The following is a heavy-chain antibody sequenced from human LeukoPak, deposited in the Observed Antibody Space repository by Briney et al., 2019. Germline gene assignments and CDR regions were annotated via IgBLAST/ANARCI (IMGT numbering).Heavy chain of an antibody. CDR1: GYAFTTYA. CDR3: ARGAYPYGGIDY. Sequence: ASVKVSCKASGYAFTTYAITWVRQAPGQGLEWMEWITTYNGNTNYAQKLQGRVTVTTDTSTSTAYMELRSLRSDDTAVYYCARGAYPYGGIDYWGQGTLVIVSS. V-gene: IGHV1-18*01. D-gene: IGHD4-23*01. J-gene: IGHJ4*02. CDR2: ITTYNGNT.